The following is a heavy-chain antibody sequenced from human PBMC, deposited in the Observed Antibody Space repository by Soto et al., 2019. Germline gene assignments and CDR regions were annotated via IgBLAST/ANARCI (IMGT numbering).Heavy chain of an antibody. CDR2: IIPIFGTA. CDR1: GGTFSSYA. CDR3: ARGGVVVQAAQDYYYYYGMDV. V-gene: IGHV1-69*13. D-gene: IGHD2-2*01. Sequence: SVKGSCRASGGTFSSYAISWVRQAPGQGLEWMGGIIPIFGTANYAQKFQGRVTITADESTSTAYMELSSLRSEDTAVYYCARGGVVVQAAQDYYYYYGMDVWAQGTTVTVSS. J-gene: IGHJ6*02.